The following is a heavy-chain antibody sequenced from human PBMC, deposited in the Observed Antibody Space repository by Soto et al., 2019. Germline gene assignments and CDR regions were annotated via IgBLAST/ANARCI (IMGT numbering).Heavy chain of an antibody. J-gene: IGHJ4*02. CDR2: INPNSGGT. CDR1: GYTFTGYY. Sequence: ASVKVSCKASGYTFTGYYMHWVRQAPGQGLEWMGWINPNSGGTNYAQKFQDRVTMTRDTSISITYMELIRLRSDDTAVYYCARDASETFSNSYRKDCCDQRTRVAVSS. V-gene: IGHV1-2*02. CDR3: ARDASETFSNSYRKDC. D-gene: IGHD2-2*01.